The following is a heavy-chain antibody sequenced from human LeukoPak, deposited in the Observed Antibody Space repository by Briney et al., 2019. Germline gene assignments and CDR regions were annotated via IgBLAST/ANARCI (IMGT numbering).Heavy chain of an antibody. CDR3: ASPNYYDSSGYFRGMDV. CDR1: GYTLTELS. J-gene: IGHJ6*02. D-gene: IGHD3-22*01. CDR2: FDPEDGET. Sequence: GASVKVSCKASGYTLTELSMHWVRQAPGKGLEWMGGFDPEDGETIYAQKFQGRVTMTEDTSTDTAYMELSSLRSEDTAVYYCASPNYYDSSGYFRGMDVWGQGTTVAVSS. V-gene: IGHV1-24*01.